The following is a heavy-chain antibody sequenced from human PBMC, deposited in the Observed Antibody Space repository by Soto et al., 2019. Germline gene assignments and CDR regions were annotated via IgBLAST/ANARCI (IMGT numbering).Heavy chain of an antibody. CDR1: GFNFIKYG. CDR3: GSDLSVCAPEY. D-gene: IGHD2-8*01. V-gene: IGHV3-33*01. Sequence: QVQLVESGGGVVQPGRSLSLSCVASGFNFIKYGFHWVLQAPAKELEWVSLIWSDGTRENYADSVKGRFSISKDTPKKTVYLKIDSLSAEDTAVYYCGSDLSVCAPEYCGQGTLVTVAS. CDR2: IWSDGTRE. J-gene: IGHJ4*02.